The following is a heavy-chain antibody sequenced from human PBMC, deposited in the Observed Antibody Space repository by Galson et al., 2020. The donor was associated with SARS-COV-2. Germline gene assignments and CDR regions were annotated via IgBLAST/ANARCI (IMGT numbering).Heavy chain of an antibody. CDR2: LYYRVKT. D-gene: IGHD3-10*01. CDR1: DGSMNMYY. J-gene: IGHJ4*02. CDR3: ARLPVVRGVDY. Sequence: ASETLSLTCTVSDGSMNMYYWSWIRQSPERGLEWIGYLYYRVKTKYNPSLESRVTISVDTSKNQFSLKLSSVTAADTALFYCARLPVVRGVDYWGQGIQVTVSS. V-gene: IGHV4-59*01.